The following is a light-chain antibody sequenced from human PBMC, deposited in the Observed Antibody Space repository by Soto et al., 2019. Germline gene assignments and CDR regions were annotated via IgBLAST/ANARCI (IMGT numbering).Light chain of an antibody. V-gene: IGKV3-15*01. CDR1: RTVGSK. J-gene: IGKJ2*01. CDR2: DAS. Sequence: EIVMTQSPATLSVSPGERITLSCRASRTVGSKLAWYQQKPGQAPRLLISDASTRATGIPARFSGSGSGTEFTLPISSLQSEDFAVYYCQQYSNWKTFGQGTKLEIK. CDR3: QQYSNWKT.